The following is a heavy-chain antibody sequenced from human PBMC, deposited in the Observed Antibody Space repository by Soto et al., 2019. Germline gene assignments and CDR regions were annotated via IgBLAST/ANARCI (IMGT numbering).Heavy chain of an antibody. V-gene: IGHV4-34*01. CDR2: INDSGNI. J-gene: IGHJ6*03. CDR3: ARGLILWFGELSRRGGYYYYMDV. CDR1: GGSFSGYQ. D-gene: IGHD3-10*01. Sequence: QVQLQQWGAGLLKPSETLSLTCAVYGGSFSGYQWTWIRQTPGKGLEWIGEINDSGNINYNPSLKSRVTILVDTAKKQSSLKLSSVTAADTAVYYCARGLILWFGELSRRGGYYYYMDVWCKGTSVTVSS.